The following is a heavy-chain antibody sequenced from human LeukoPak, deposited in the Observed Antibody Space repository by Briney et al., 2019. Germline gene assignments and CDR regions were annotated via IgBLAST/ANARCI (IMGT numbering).Heavy chain of an antibody. CDR2: IKQDGREK. Sequence: GGSLRLSCAASGITFRNYWMSWVRQAPGKGLEWVANIKQDGREKYYMDSVKGRFTISRDNAKNSLYLQMNSLRAEDTAVYYCASGGGATRSGYAFDMWGQGTMVTVSS. J-gene: IGHJ3*02. D-gene: IGHD1-26*01. CDR3: ASGGGATRSGYAFDM. CDR1: GITFRNYW. V-gene: IGHV3-7*01.